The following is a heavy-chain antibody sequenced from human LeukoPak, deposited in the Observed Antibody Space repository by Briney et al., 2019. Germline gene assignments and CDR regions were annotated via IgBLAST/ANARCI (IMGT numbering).Heavy chain of an antibody. Sequence: SETLSLTCTVSGASISTYYWSWIRQPPGKGLEWIGYISYSGSTNYNPSLKSRVTISVDTSKNQFSLNLSSVTAADTAMYYCARDLGASAFDIWGQGTMVTVSS. D-gene: IGHD1-26*01. V-gene: IGHV4-59*12. CDR3: ARDLGASAFDI. CDR2: ISYSGST. CDR1: GASISTYY. J-gene: IGHJ3*02.